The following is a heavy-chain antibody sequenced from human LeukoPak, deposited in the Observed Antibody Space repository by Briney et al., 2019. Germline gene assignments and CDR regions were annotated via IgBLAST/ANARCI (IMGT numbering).Heavy chain of an antibody. V-gene: IGHV3-7*01. CDR1: GMTFSSHW. J-gene: IGHJ4*02. CDR2: IKSDGSEK. D-gene: IGHD2-21*02. CDR3: ARDYCGGDCYYDY. Sequence: GGSLRLSCAASGMTFSSHWMSWVRQAPGKGLEWVANIKSDGSEKYYLDSVKGRFTISRDNAKNSLYLQMNSLRAEDSAVYYCARDYCGGDCYYDYWGQGTLVTVSS.